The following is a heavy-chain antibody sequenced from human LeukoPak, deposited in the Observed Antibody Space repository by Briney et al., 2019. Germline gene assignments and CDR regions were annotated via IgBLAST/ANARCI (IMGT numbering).Heavy chain of an antibody. J-gene: IGHJ4*02. CDR2: IIPIFGTA. D-gene: IGHD5-24*01. Sequence: SVKVSCEASGGTFSSYAISWVRQAPGQGLELMGGIIPIFGTANYAQKFQGRVTITTDESTSTAYMELSSLRSEDTAVYYCARGWEMATIKPFDYWGQGTLVTFSS. CDR1: GGTFSSYA. CDR3: ARGWEMATIKPFDY. V-gene: IGHV1-69*05.